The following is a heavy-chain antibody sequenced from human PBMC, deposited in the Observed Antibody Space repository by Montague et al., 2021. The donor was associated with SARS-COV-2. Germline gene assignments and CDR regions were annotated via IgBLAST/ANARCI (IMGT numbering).Heavy chain of an antibody. CDR2: ICYSGST. CDR3: ARGARQGYGFRLGSFDY. CDR1: GGSISSSSYY. Sequence: SETLSLTCTVSGGSISSSSYYWGWIRQPPGKGLEWIGSICYSGSTYYNPSLKSRVTISVDTSKNQFSLKLSSVTAADTAVYYCARGARQGYGFRLGSFDYWGQGTLVTVSS. D-gene: IGHD3-10*01. J-gene: IGHJ4*02. V-gene: IGHV4-39*01.